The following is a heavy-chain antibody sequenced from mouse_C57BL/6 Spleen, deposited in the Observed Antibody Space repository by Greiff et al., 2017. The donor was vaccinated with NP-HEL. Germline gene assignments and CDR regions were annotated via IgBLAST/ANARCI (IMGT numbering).Heavy chain of an antibody. CDR2: IHPTSGST. Sequence: QVQLQQPGAELVKPGASVKLSCKASGYPFTSYWMHWVKPRPGQGLEWIGMIHPTSGSTNYNEKFNSKATLTVDKSSSTAYMQLSSLTYEDSAVYYCATIYYGGGWFAYWGQGTLVTVSA. D-gene: IGHD2-1*01. CDR3: ATIYYGGGWFAY. J-gene: IGHJ3*01. CDR1: GYPFTSYW. V-gene: IGHV1-64*01.